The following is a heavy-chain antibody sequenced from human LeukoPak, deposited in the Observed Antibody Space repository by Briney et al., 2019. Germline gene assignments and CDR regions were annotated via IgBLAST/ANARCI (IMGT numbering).Heavy chain of an antibody. CDR3: ARDPGYSSGWYDAFDI. CDR2: IYYSGST. CDR1: GGSISSYY. V-gene: IGHV4-59*01. Sequence: SETLSLACTVSGGSISSYYWSWLRQPPGKGLEWIGYIYYSGSTNYNPSLKSRVTISVDTSKNQFSLKLSSVTAADTAVYYCARDPGYSSGWYDAFDIWGQGTMVTVSS. J-gene: IGHJ3*02. D-gene: IGHD6-19*01.